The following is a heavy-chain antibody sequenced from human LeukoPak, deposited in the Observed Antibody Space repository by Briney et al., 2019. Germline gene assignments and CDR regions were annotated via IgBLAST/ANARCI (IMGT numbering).Heavy chain of an antibody. CDR3: ARDGGAYSGYSYYFDY. Sequence: GSLRLSCAASGFTFSSYEMNWVRQPPGKGLEWIGEINHSGSTNYNPSLKSRVTISVDTSKNQFSLKLSSVTAADTAVYYCARDGGAYSGYSYYFDYWGQGTLVTVSS. D-gene: IGHD5-12*01. V-gene: IGHV4-34*01. J-gene: IGHJ4*02. CDR2: INHSGST. CDR1: GFTFSSYE.